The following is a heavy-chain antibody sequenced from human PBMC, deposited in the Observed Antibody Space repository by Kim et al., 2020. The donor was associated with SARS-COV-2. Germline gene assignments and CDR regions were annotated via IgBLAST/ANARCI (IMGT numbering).Heavy chain of an antibody. CDR1: GFTVSTHY. CDR2: IYSDDTT. J-gene: IGHJ1*01. Sequence: GGSLRLSCAASGFTVSTHYMSWVRQAPGKGLQWVSIIYSDDTTYYADSVKGRFTISRDNSKNTLYLQMNSLRAEDTAVYYCARWDHYYYQYWGQGTLVTVSS. CDR3: ARWDHYYYQY. V-gene: IGHV3-53*01. D-gene: IGHD3-10*01.